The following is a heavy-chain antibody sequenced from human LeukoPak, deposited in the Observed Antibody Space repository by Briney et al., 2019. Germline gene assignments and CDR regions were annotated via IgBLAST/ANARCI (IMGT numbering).Heavy chain of an antibody. Sequence: GGSLRLSCAASGFTFSNYWMSWVRQAPGKGPAWVANIKQDESKTYYVDSVKGRYTISRDKAKNSLFLQMNSLRAEDTAVYYCVRDASLYCAGDTCYWAFDHWGQGTLVTISS. V-gene: IGHV3-7*01. CDR1: GFTFSNYW. CDR3: VRDASLYCAGDTCYWAFDH. J-gene: IGHJ4*02. CDR2: IKQDESKT. D-gene: IGHD2-21*02.